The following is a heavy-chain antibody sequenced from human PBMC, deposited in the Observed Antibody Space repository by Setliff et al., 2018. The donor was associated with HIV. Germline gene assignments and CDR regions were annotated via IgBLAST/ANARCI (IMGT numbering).Heavy chain of an antibody. Sequence: PSETLSLTCTVSGGSISSDNYYRSWIRQPAGKGLEWIGRMYTSGSTNYNPSLKSRVTISVDTSKRQFSLKLSSVTAADTAVYYCAREERKAPAGSGYYYYGMDVWGQGTMVTVSS. CDR3: AREERKAPAGSGYYYYGMDV. V-gene: IGHV4-61*02. J-gene: IGHJ6*02. CDR2: MYTSGST. CDR1: GGSISSDNYY. D-gene: IGHD6-13*01.